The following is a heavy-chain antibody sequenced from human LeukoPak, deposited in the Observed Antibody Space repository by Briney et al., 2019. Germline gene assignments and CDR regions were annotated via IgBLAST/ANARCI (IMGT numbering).Heavy chain of an antibody. CDR3: TTDPHRYYYDSSGYYYFDY. V-gene: IGHV3-15*01. CDR2: IKSKTDGGTT. D-gene: IGHD3-22*01. J-gene: IGHJ4*02. Sequence: GGSLRLSCAASGFTFSNAWMSWVRQAPGKGLEWVGRIKSKTDGGTTDYAAPVKGRFTISRDDSKNTLYLQMNSLKTEDTAVYYCTTDPHRYYYDSSGYYYFDYWGQGTLVTVSS. CDR1: GFTFSNAW.